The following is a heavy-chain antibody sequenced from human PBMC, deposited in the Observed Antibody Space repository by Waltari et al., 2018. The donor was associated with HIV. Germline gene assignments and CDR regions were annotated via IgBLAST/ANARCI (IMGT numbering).Heavy chain of an antibody. J-gene: IGHJ6*02. CDR3: ARDPYQLNHYYYGMDV. CDR1: GFTVSRYA. Sequence: QVQLVESGGGVVQPGRSLRLSCAAPGFTVSRYAMQWGRSAPGTGLEWVVVKSKDGSNKDYAAAVKVRFTIYREHSKNTLYLQMNSLRAEDTAVYYCARDPYQLNHYYYGMDVWGQGTTVTVSS. D-gene: IGHD2-2*01. CDR2: KSKDGSNK. V-gene: IGHV3-30-3*01.